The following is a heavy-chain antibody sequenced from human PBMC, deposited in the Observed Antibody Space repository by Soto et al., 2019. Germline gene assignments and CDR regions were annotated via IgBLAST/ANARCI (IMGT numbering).Heavy chain of an antibody. CDR2: IYYSGST. J-gene: IGHJ5*02. V-gene: IGHV4-59*01. Sequence: SETLSLTCTVSGGSISSYYWSWIRQPPGKGLEWIGYIYYSGSTNYNPSLKSRVTISVDTSKNQFSLKLSSVTAADTAVYYCARAAQISRGWSRPFDPWGQGTLVTVSS. D-gene: IGHD2-15*01. CDR3: ARAAQISRGWSRPFDP. CDR1: GGSISSYY.